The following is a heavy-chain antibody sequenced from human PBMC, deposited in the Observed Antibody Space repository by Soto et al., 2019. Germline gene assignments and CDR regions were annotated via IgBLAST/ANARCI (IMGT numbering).Heavy chain of an antibody. D-gene: IGHD2-15*01. V-gene: IGHV3-23*01. CDR2: ISGSGGST. J-gene: IGHJ6*03. Sequence: PGGSLRLSCAASGFTFSSYAMSWVRQAPGKGLEWVSAISGSGGSTYYADSVKGRFTISRDNSKNTLYLQMNSLRAEDTAVYYCAKNRCSGGSCYVYYYMDVWGKGTTVTSP. CDR1: GFTFSSYA. CDR3: AKNRCSGGSCYVYYYMDV.